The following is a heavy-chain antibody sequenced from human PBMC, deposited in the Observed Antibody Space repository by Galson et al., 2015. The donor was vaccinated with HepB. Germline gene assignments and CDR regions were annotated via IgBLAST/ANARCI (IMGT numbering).Heavy chain of an antibody. CDR3: ARGAVATKFDY. J-gene: IGHJ4*02. CDR1: GFTFTYSA. CDR2: IGGSDSDT. D-gene: IGHD5-24*01. Sequence: SCAASGFTFTYSAMTWVRQAPGKGLEWVSTIGGSDSDTYYADSVKGRFAISRDNSKNTLYLQMNSLRADDTAVYYCARGAVATKFDYWGQGTLVTVSS. V-gene: IGHV3-23*01.